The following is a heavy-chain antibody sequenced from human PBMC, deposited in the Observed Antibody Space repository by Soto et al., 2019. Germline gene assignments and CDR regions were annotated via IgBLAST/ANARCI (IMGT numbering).Heavy chain of an antibody. CDR1: GFTFSSYG. CDR3: ARDRPARRITMVRGVISYYGMDV. CDR2: IWYDGSNK. V-gene: IGHV3-33*01. D-gene: IGHD3-10*01. Sequence: PGGSLRLSCAASGFTFSSYGMHWVRQAPGKGLEWVAVIWYDGSNKYYADSVKGRFTISRDNSKNTLYLQMNSLRAEDTAVYYCARDRPARRITMVRGVISYYGMDVWGQGTTVTVSS. J-gene: IGHJ6*02.